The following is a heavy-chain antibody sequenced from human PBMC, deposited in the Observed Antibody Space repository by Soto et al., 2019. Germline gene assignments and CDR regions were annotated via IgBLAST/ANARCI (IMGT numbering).Heavy chain of an antibody. V-gene: IGHV4-59*01. CDR1: GGSFSGYY. CDR2: IYYSGST. J-gene: IGHJ4*02. Sequence: SETLSLTCAVYGGSFSGYYWHWFRQPPGKGLEWIGYIYYSGSTNYNPSLKSRVTISLDTSKNQFSLRLSSVTAADTAIYYCARLAYCGGDCYPIDYWGQGTLVTVSS. CDR3: ARLAYCGGDCYPIDY. D-gene: IGHD2-21*02.